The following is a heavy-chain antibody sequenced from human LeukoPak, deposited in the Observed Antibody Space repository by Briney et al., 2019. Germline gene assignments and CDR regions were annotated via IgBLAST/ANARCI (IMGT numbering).Heavy chain of an antibody. D-gene: IGHD4-23*01. Sequence: PSETLSLTCTVSGGSISSGGYYWSWIRQHPGKGLEWIGYIYYSGSTYYNPSLKSRVTISVDTSKNQFSLKLSSVTAADTAVYYCARAPYGGNSYYFDYWGQGTLVTVSS. CDR2: IYYSGST. CDR3: ARAPYGGNSYYFDY. J-gene: IGHJ4*02. V-gene: IGHV4-31*03. CDR1: GGSISSGGYY.